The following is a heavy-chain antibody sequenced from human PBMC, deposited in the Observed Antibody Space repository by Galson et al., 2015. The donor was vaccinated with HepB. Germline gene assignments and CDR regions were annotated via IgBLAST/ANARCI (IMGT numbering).Heavy chain of an antibody. CDR3: ARGGREQQLVPFDY. CDR2: INHSGST. Sequence: ETLSLTCAVYGGSFSGYYWSWIRQPPGKGLEWIGEINHSGSTNYNPSLKSRVTISVDTSKNQFSLKLSSVTAADTAVYYCARGGREQQLVPFDYWGQGTLVTVSS. J-gene: IGHJ4*02. CDR1: GGSFSGYY. D-gene: IGHD6-13*01. V-gene: IGHV4-34*01.